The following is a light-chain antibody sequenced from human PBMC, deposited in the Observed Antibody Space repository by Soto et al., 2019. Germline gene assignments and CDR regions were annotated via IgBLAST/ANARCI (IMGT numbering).Light chain of an antibody. CDR3: SLYTSSSTYV. V-gene: IGLV2-18*01. J-gene: IGLJ1*01. Sequence: QSALTQPPSVSGSPGQSVTISCTGTSSDVGSYNRVSWYQQPPGTAPKLMIYEVSNRPSGVPDRFSGSKSGNTASLTISGLHADDEADYYCSLYTSSSTYVFGTGTKLTVL. CDR2: EVS. CDR1: SSDVGSYNR.